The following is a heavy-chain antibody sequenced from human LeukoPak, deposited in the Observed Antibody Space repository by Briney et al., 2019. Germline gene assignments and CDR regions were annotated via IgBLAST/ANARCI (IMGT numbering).Heavy chain of an antibody. CDR1: GFDFSKYT. J-gene: IGHJ6*02. CDR2: ISGSGGST. D-gene: IGHD6-13*01. CDR3: AKEGIAAAGYYYGMDV. Sequence: GGSLRLSCAASGFDFSKYTMRWVRQAPGKGLEWVSAISGSGGSTYYADSVKGRFTISRDNSKNTLYLQMNSLRAEDTAVYYCAKEGIAAAGYYYGMDVWGQGTTVTVSS. V-gene: IGHV3-23*01.